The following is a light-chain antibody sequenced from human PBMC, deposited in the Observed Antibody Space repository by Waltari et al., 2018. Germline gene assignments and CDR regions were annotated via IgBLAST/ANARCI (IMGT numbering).Light chain of an antibody. J-gene: IGKJ1*01. CDR3: QHNYGTPRT. V-gene: IGKV1-39*01. Sequence: DIQMTQSPSSLSASVGDRVTIPCRASENLNNYLNWYQQKPGKAPKLLIYKTSSLLGGVPSRFSGSGSGTDYTFTISSLQSEDVATYYCQHNYGTPRTFGQGTKVEIK. CDR2: KTS. CDR1: ENLNNY.